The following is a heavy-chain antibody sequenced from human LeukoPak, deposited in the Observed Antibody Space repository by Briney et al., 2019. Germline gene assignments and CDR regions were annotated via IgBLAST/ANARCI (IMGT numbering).Heavy chain of an antibody. V-gene: IGHV3-48*03. J-gene: IGHJ3*02. CDR1: GFSFSTYE. D-gene: IGHD4/OR15-4a*01. CDR3: ARDRDVDYGNDGFDI. CDR2: ISASGQTI. Sequence: GGSLRLSCAASGFSFSTYEFHWVRHAPGKGLEWVSYISASGQTIYYADSVRGRFTIPRDNAKNSLYLQMNSLGAEDTAVYHCARDRDVDYGNDGFDIWGQGTTVTVSS.